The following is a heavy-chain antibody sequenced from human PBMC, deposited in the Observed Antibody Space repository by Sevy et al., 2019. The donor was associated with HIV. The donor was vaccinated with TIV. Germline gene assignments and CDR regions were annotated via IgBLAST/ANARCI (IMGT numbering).Heavy chain of an antibody. CDR3: AKRVAGALAALDI. Sequence: GGSLRLSCAASGFTFRNYVMNWVRQPPGKGLEWVSVISDGGGTTYYADSVKGRFTISRDDSKRTLYLQMNSLRVEDTAVYFCAKRVAGALAALDIWGLGTMVTVSS. V-gene: IGHV3-23*01. CDR1: GFTFRNYV. J-gene: IGHJ3*02. D-gene: IGHD3-10*01. CDR2: ISDGGGTT.